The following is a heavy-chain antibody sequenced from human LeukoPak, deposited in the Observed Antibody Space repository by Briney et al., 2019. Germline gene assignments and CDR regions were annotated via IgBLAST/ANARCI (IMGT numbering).Heavy chain of an antibody. CDR1: GGSISSGTYY. CDR2: IYSSGST. Sequence: SQTLSLTCTVSGGSISSGTYYWSWIRQPAGKGLEWIGRIYSSGSTSYNPSLEIRVTISVDTSKNRFSLKLSSVTAADTAVYYCAIHDYGDRDAFDIWGQGTMVTVSS. CDR3: AIHDYGDRDAFDI. V-gene: IGHV4-61*02. D-gene: IGHD4-17*01. J-gene: IGHJ3*02.